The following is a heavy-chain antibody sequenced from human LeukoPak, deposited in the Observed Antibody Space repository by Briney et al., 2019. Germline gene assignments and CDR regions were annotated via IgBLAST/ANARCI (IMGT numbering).Heavy chain of an antibody. CDR3: AQGFFGGYSYGWYFDY. D-gene: IGHD5-18*01. CDR2: IIPIFGRA. V-gene: IGHV1-69*01. CDR1: GGTFSSYA. Sequence: GSSVKVSCKASGGTFSSYAISWVRQAPGQGLEWMGGIIPIFGRANYAQKFQGRVTITADESTSTAYMELSSLRSEDTAVYYCAQGFFGGYSYGWYFDYWGQGTLVTVSS. J-gene: IGHJ4*02.